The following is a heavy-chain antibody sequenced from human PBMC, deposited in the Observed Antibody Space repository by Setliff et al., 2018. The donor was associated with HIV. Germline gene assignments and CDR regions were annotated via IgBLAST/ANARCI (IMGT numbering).Heavy chain of an antibody. V-gene: IGHV4-59*01. Sequence: SETLSLTCTVSGGSISSYYWSWIRQPAGKGLEWIGSMYYSGSTYYTPSLKSRVTISVDTSKNQFSLKLSSVTAADTAVYYCARARSSGSPDYWGQGTLVTVSS. J-gene: IGHJ4*02. CDR2: MYYSGST. D-gene: IGHD3-22*01. CDR1: GGSISSYY. CDR3: ARARSSGSPDY.